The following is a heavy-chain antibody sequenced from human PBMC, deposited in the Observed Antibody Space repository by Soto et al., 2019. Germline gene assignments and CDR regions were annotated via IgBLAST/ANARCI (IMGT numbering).Heavy chain of an antibody. V-gene: IGHV3-30*18. J-gene: IGHJ4*02. CDR1: GFTFSSYG. D-gene: IGHD6-13*01. Sequence: GGSLRLSCAASGFTFSSYGMHWVRQAPGKGLEWVAVISYDGSNKYYADSVKGRFTISRDNSKNTLYLQMNSLRAEDTAVYYCAKSEPNLYSSSWYYFDYRGQGTRVTVAS. CDR3: AKSEPNLYSSSWYYFDY. CDR2: ISYDGSNK.